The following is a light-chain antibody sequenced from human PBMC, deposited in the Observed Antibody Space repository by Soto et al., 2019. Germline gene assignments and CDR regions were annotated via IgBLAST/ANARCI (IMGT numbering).Light chain of an antibody. CDR2: ATS. J-gene: IGKJ5*01. CDR1: QSVSSN. CDR3: QQYDNKPPIT. V-gene: IGKV3-15*01. Sequence: EIVMTQSRATLSVSPGERATLSCRASQSVSSNLAWYQQKPGQAPRLLIYATSTRATGIPDRFSGSGSGTEFTLTISSLQSEDFAVYHCQQYDNKPPITFGQGTRLEIK.